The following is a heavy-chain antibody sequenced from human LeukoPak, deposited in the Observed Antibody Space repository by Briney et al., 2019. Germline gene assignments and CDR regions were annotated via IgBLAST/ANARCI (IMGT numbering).Heavy chain of an antibody. CDR2: INHSGST. V-gene: IGHV4-34*01. Sequence: PSETLSLTCAVYGGSFSGYYWSWIRQPPGKGLEWIGEINHSGSTNYNPSLKSRVTISVDTSKNQFSLKLSSVTAADTAVYYCARLSPYYYDSSGYSRWGQGTLVTVSS. CDR3: ARLSPYYYDSSGYSR. J-gene: IGHJ4*02. CDR1: GGSFSGYY. D-gene: IGHD3-22*01.